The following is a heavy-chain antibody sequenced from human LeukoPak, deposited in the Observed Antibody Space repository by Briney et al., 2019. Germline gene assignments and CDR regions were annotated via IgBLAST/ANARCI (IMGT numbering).Heavy chain of an antibody. CDR1: GGSISSYY. J-gene: IGHJ4*02. CDR2: IYYSGST. V-gene: IGHV4-59*01. Sequence: PSETLSLTCTVSGGSISSYYWSWIRQPPGKGLEWIGYIYYSGSTNYNPSLKSRVTISVDTSKNQFSLKLSSVTAADTAVYYCARGGSSGWSYYFDYWGRGTLVTVSS. CDR3: ARGGSSGWSYYFDY. D-gene: IGHD6-19*01.